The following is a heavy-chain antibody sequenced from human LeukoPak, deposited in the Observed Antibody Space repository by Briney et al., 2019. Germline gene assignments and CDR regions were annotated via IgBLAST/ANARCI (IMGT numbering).Heavy chain of an antibody. CDR2: INTNTGNP. CDR1: GHTFTSYA. D-gene: IGHD3-10*01. CDR3: ARDPYYGEVSSFDP. J-gene: IGHJ5*02. V-gene: IGHV7-4-1*02. Sequence: ASVKVSCKASGHTFTSYAMNWVRQAPGQGLEWMGWINTNTGNPTYAQGFTGRFVFSLDTSVSTAYLQISSLKAEDTAVYYCARDPYYGEVSSFDPWGQGTLVTVSS.